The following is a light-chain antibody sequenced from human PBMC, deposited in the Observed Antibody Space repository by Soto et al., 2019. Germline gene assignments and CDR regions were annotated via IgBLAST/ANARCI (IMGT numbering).Light chain of an antibody. Sequence: DIQMTQSPSTLSASVGDRVTITCRASQSISTWLAWYQQKPGKAPNLLIYKASSLESGVPSRFSGSGSGTEFPLTINSLQPDDSATYYWQKFKSYPYTFGQGTNLEIK. CDR1: QSISTW. V-gene: IGKV1-5*03. J-gene: IGKJ2*01. CDR3: QKFKSYPYT. CDR2: KAS.